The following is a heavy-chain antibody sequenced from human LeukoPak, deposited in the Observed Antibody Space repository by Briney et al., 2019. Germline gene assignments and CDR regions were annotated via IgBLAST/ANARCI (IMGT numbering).Heavy chain of an antibody. CDR3: ARAGDYGDYSGTIIDY. CDR1: GGTFSSYA. J-gene: IGHJ4*02. Sequence: GASVKVPCKASGGTFSSYAISWVRQAPGQGLEWMGRIIPILGIANYAQKFQGRVTITADKSTSTAYMELSSLRSEDTAVYYCARAGDYGDYSGTIIDYWGQGTLVTVSS. V-gene: IGHV1-69*04. D-gene: IGHD4-17*01. CDR2: IIPILGIA.